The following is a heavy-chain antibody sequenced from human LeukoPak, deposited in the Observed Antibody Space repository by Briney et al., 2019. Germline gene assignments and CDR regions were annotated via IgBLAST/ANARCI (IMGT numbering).Heavy chain of an antibody. D-gene: IGHD3-3*01. CDR2: IRISSSYI. Sequence: PGGSLRLSCAASGFTFSRYSMNWVRQAPGKGLEWVASIRISSSYIYYADSVKGRFTMSRDNAKNSLYLQVNSLRAEDTAVYYCARGSRLGVVERDVFDIWGQGTMVTVSS. J-gene: IGHJ3*02. V-gene: IGHV3-21*01. CDR3: ARGSRLGVVERDVFDI. CDR1: GFTFSRYS.